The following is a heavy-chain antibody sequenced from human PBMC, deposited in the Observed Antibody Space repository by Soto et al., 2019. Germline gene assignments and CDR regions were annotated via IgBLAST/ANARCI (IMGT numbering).Heavy chain of an antibody. J-gene: IGHJ5*02. CDR3: ASRPPLSSSWYLAWFDP. Sequence: QVQLVQSGAEVKKPGASVKVSCKASGYTFTSYGISWVRQAPGQGLEWMGWISAYNGNTNYAQKLQGRVTMTTDTSXSXXYMELRRLRSDDTAVYYCASRPPLSSSWYLAWFDPWGQGTLVTVSS. D-gene: IGHD6-13*01. CDR2: ISAYNGNT. CDR1: GYTFTSYG. V-gene: IGHV1-18*01.